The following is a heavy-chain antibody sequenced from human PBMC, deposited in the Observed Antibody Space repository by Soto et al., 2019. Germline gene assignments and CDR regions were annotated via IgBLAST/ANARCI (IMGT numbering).Heavy chain of an antibody. D-gene: IGHD2-2*01. V-gene: IGHV1-46*03. CDR3: TRAGGYEGNDY. CDR2: INLSGGST. CDR1: GYTFTKYY. Sequence: QVQLVQSGAEVKKPGASVKVSCKASGYTFTKYYMHWVRQAPGQGLEWMGIINLSGGSTSYAQKFQGRVTMTRDTPTSTVYMELSSLRSEDTAVYYCTRAGGYEGNDYWGQGTLVTVSS. J-gene: IGHJ4*02.